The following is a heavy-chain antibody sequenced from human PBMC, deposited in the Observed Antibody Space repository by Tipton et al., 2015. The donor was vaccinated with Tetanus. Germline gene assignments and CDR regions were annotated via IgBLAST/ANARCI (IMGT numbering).Heavy chain of an antibody. CDR1: GGSMNSYY. J-gene: IGHJ4*02. CDR2: IYYSGST. CDR3: ARGTGDY. Sequence: GLVKPSETLSLICTVPGGSMNSYYWSWIRQPPGKGLEWIGYIYYSGSTNYNPSLKSRVTISVDTSKNQFSLKLSSVTAADTAVYYCARGTGDYWGQGTLVTVSS. V-gene: IGHV4-59*01. D-gene: IGHD1-14*01.